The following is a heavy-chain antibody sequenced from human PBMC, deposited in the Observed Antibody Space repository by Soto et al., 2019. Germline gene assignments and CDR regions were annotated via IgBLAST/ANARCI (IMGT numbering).Heavy chain of an antibody. CDR2: ISYDGSNK. CDR1: GFNLISYA. CDR3: ARDAPSYYDFWSGYPPRTFGMEV. Sequence: GGPLSLSCAASGFNLISYAIEGVRQAPWKGLRWVAVISYDGSNKYYADSVKGRLTISRDNSKNTLYLQMNSLRAEDTAVYYCARDAPSYYDFWSGYPPRTFGMEVWGKGTSVTVSP. D-gene: IGHD3-3*01. V-gene: IGHV3-30-3*01. J-gene: IGHJ6*04.